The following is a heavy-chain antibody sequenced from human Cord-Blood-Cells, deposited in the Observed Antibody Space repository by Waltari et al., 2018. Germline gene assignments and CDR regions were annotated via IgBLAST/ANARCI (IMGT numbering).Heavy chain of an antibody. CDR3: ARGDAFDI. V-gene: IGHV3-53*04. Sequence: EVQLVESGGGLVQHGGSLRLDCAAAGFTVRSTCMSWVRQAPGKGLEWVSVIYSGGSTYYADSVKGRFTISRHNSKNTLYLQMNSLRAEDTAVYYCARGDAFDIWGQGTMVTVSS. J-gene: IGHJ3*02. CDR1: GFTVRSTC. CDR2: IYSGGST.